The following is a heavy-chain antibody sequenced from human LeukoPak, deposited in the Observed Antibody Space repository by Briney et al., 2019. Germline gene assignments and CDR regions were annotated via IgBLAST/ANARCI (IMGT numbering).Heavy chain of an antibody. Sequence: SETLSLTCTVSGGSISSSNYYWGWIRQPPGKGLEWIGSSGSTYYNPSLKSRVTISVDTSKNQFSLELSSVAAADTAVYYCARRLYSSGWYYFDYWGQGILVTVSS. CDR2: SGST. V-gene: IGHV4-39*01. CDR1: GGSISSSNYY. D-gene: IGHD6-19*01. CDR3: ARRLYSSGWYYFDY. J-gene: IGHJ4*02.